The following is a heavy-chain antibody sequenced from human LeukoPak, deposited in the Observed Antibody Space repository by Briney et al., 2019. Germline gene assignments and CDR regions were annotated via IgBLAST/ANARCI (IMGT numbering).Heavy chain of an antibody. J-gene: IGHJ4*02. CDR3: AKVTVVGYGSGSYYNPFDY. CDR2: ISGSGGST. Sequence: GGSLRLSCAASGFTFSSYAMSWVRQAPVKGLEWVSAISGSGGSTYYADSVKGRFTISRDNSKNTLYLQMNSLRAEDTAVYYCAKVTVVGYGSGSYYNPFDYWGQGTLVTVSS. CDR1: GFTFSSYA. D-gene: IGHD3-10*01. V-gene: IGHV3-23*01.